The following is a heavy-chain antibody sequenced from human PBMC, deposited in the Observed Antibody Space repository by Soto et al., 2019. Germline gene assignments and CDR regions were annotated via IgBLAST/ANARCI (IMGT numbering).Heavy chain of an antibody. D-gene: IGHD6-13*01. CDR1: GGSISSGGYS. CDR3: ARDRSSSYLDY. J-gene: IGHJ4*02. V-gene: IGHV4-30-2*01. Sequence: SETLSLTCAVSGGSISSGGYSWSWIRQPPGKGLEWIGYIYHSGSTYYNPSLKSRVTISVDRSKNQFSLKLSSVTAADTAAYYCARDRSSSYLDYWGQGTLVTVSS. CDR2: IYHSGST.